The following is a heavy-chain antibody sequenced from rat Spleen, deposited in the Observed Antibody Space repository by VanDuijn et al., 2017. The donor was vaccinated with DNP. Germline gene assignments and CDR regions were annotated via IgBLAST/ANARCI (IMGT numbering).Heavy chain of an antibody. J-gene: IGHJ3*01. CDR3: ARPYYYDGSYYYGWFPY. CDR2: ISNGGSK. Sequence: QVQLKESGPGLVQPSQTLSLTCTVSGFSLTSYDIHWVRQPPEKGLEWIAAISNGGSKYYNSALKSRLRISRDTSKSQVFLRMNSLQTEDTAMYFCARPYYYDGSYYYGWFPYWGQGTLVTVSS. V-gene: IGHV2S12*01. D-gene: IGHD1-12*02. CDR1: GFSLTSYD.